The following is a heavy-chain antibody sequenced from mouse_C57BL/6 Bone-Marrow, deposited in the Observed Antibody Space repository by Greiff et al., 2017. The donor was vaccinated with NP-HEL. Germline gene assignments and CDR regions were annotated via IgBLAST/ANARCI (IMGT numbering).Heavy chain of an antibody. J-gene: IGHJ3*01. D-gene: IGHD2-4*01. CDR2: IYPGNSDT. CDR1: GYTFTSYW. Sequence: VHVKQSGTVLARPGASVKVSCKTSGYTFTSYWMHWVKQRPGQGLEWIGAIYPGNSDTSYNQKFKGKAKLTAVTSASTAYMELSSLTNEDSAVYYCTKFDSAAWFAYWGQGTLVTVSA. V-gene: IGHV1-5*01. CDR3: TKFDSAAWFAY.